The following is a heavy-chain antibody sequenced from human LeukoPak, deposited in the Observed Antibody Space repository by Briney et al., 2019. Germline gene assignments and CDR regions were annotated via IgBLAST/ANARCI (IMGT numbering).Heavy chain of an antibody. CDR1: GYTFTGFY. J-gene: IGHJ5*02. Sequence: ASVKVSCKASGYTFTGFYMHWVRQAPGQGLEWMGWINPNSGGTNYAQKFQGRVTMTRDTSINTAYMELSRLRSDDTAVYYCARAHLIAAAGYNWFDPWGQGTLVAVSS. V-gene: IGHV1-2*02. CDR2: INPNSGGT. CDR3: ARAHLIAAAGYNWFDP. D-gene: IGHD6-13*01.